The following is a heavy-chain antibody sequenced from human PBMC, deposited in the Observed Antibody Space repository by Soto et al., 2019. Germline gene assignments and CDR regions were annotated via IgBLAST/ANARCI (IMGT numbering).Heavy chain of an antibody. Sequence: GGSLRLSCAASGFTFNSYGMHWVRQAPGKGLEWVAVISYLGSDKYNADSVKGRFTISRDNSKNTLYLQMNSLRADDTAVYYCAQDLDEYSVGWFALDAWSQGALVTVS. J-gene: IGHJ5*02. D-gene: IGHD5-12*01. CDR2: ISYLGSDK. CDR1: GFTFNSYG. V-gene: IGHV3-30*18. CDR3: AQDLDEYSVGWFALDA.